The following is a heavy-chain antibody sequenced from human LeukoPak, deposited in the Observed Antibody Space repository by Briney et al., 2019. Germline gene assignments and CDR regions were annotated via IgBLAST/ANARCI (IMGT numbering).Heavy chain of an antibody. J-gene: IGHJ4*02. CDR3: AKELSGGWPFDY. V-gene: IGHV3-30*02. CDR2: LENDDVSK. CDR1: GFTFSYFG. D-gene: IGHD6-19*01. Sequence: PGGSLRLSCAASGFTFSYFGMHWVRQAPGKGLEWVAYLENDDVSKYYADSVKGRFTISRDNSKNTMFLQMNSLRAEDTAVYYCAKELSGGWPFDYWGQGALVTVSS.